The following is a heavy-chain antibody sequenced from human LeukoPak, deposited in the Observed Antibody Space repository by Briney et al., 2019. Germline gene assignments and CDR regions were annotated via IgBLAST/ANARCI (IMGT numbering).Heavy chain of an antibody. Sequence: SQTLSLTCAVSGGSISSGGYSWSWIRQPPGKGLEWIGYIYHSGSTYYNPSLKSRVTISVDRSKNQFSLKLSSVTAADTAVYYCARSPSRDSWSGYYIPWFDPWGQGTLVTVSS. D-gene: IGHD3-3*01. J-gene: IGHJ5*02. CDR1: GGSISSGGYS. CDR3: ARSPSRDSWSGYYIPWFDP. V-gene: IGHV4-30-2*01. CDR2: IYHSGST.